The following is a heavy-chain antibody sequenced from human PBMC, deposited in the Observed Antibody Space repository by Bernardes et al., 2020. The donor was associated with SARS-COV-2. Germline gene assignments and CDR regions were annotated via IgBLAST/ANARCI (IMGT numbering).Heavy chain of an antibody. CDR3: ARATRLTIFGVVGWFDP. D-gene: IGHD3-3*01. J-gene: IGHJ5*02. CDR1: GCTYSEYY. V-gene: IGHV3-11*06. Sequence: GVSLRLSCAASGCTYSEYYMSWIRRAPGMGLEWVSYISSSSSYTNYADSVKGRFTISRDNAKNSLYLQMNSLRAEDTAVYYCARATRLTIFGVVGWFDPWGQGTLVTVSS. CDR2: ISSSSSYT.